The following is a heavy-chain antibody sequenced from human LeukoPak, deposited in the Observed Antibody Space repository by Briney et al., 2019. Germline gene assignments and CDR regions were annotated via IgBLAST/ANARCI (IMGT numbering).Heavy chain of an antibody. D-gene: IGHD2-2*01. J-gene: IGHJ6*03. CDR3: ARDRRGYCSSPSCPEGLYYHYMDV. CDR1: GFTFSSYE. V-gene: IGHV3-48*03. Sequence: GGSLRLSCAASGFTFSSYEMNWVRQAPGKGLEWVSYISSSGSTIYYADSVKGRFTISRDNAKNSLYLQMNSLRAEDTAIYYCARDRRGYCSSPSCPEGLYYHYMDVWGKGTTVTTSS. CDR2: ISSSGSTI.